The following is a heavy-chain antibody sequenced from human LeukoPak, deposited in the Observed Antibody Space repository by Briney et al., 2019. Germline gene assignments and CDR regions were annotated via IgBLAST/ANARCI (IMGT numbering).Heavy chain of an antibody. D-gene: IGHD2-15*01. CDR3: ARVVMGVVVAAFDY. J-gene: IGHJ4*02. CDR2: ISSSSYI. Sequence: GGSLRLSCAASGFTFSSYSMNWVRQAPGKGLEWVSSISSSSYIYYADSVKGRFTISRDNAKNSLYLQMNSLRAEDTAVYYCARVVMGVVVAAFDYWGQGTLVTVSS. V-gene: IGHV3-21*01. CDR1: GFTFSSYS.